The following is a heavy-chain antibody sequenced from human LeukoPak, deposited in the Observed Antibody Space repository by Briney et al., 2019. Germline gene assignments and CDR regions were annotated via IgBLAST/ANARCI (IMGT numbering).Heavy chain of an antibody. J-gene: IGHJ4*02. V-gene: IGHV3-48*04. D-gene: IGHD3-22*01. CDR3: ARDYSDSSPFDY. CDR1: GFTFSSYS. CDR2: ISGIGYTT. Sequence: GGSLRLSCAASGFTFSSYSMNWVRQAPGKGLEWVSGISGIGYTTNYADSVKGRFTISRDNAKNSLYLQMNSLRAEDTSVYYCARDYSDSSPFDYWGQGTLVTVSS.